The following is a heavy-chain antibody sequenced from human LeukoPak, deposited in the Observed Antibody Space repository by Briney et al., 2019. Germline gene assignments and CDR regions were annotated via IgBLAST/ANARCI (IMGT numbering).Heavy chain of an antibody. D-gene: IGHD5-18*01. CDR2: IIPIFGTA. Sequence: GASVKVSCKASGGTFSSYAISWVRQAPGQGLEWMGGIIPIFGTANYAQKFQGRVTITADESTSTAYMELSSLRSEDTAVYYCARAVDTAMAGYYYYMDVWGKGTTVTISS. CDR1: GGTFSSYA. V-gene: IGHV1-69*13. CDR3: ARAVDTAMAGYYYYMDV. J-gene: IGHJ6*03.